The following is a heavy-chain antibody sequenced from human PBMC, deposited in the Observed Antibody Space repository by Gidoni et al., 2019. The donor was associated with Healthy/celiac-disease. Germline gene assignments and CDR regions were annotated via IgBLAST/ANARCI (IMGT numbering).Heavy chain of an antibody. CDR3: AKDRGYCSSTSCYDAFDI. CDR1: GFTLVDYA. D-gene: IGHD2-2*01. CDR2: ISWNSGSI. Sequence: EVQLVESGGGLVQPGRSLRLSCAASGFTLVDYAMHWVRQAPGKGLEWVSGISWNSGSIGYADSVKGRFTISRDNAKNSLYLQMNSLRAEDTALYYCAKDRGYCSSTSCYDAFDIWGQGTMVTVSS. J-gene: IGHJ3*02. V-gene: IGHV3-9*01.